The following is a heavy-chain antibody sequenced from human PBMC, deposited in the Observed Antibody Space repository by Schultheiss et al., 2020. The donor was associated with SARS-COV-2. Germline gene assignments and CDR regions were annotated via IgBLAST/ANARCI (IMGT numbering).Heavy chain of an antibody. V-gene: IGHV3-21*01. D-gene: IGHD6-19*01. Sequence: GESLKISCAASGFTFSSYSMNWVRQAPGKGLEWVSSISSSSSYIYYADSVKGRFTISRDNAKNSLYLQMNSLRAEDTAVYYCARVSRIAVAGTVGNWFDPWGQGTLVTVSS. CDR1: GFTFSSYS. J-gene: IGHJ5*02. CDR3: ARVSRIAVAGTVGNWFDP. CDR2: ISSSSSYI.